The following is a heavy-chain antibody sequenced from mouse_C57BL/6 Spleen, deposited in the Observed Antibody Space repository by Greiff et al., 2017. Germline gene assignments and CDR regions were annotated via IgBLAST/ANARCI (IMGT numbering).Heavy chain of an antibody. J-gene: IGHJ4*01. CDR3: ARPGYSNFYAMDY. CDR2: ISSCSSTI. CDR1: GFTFSDYG. Sequence: EVKLVESGGGLVKPGGSLKLSCAASGFTFSDYGMHWVRQAPEKGLEWVAYISSCSSTIYYADTVKGRFTISRDNAKNTLFLQMTSLRSEDTAMYYCARPGYSNFYAMDYWGQGTSVTVSS. D-gene: IGHD2-5*01. V-gene: IGHV5-17*01.